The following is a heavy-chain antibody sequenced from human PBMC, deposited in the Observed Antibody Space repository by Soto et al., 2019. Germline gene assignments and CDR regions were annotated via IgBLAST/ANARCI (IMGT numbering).Heavy chain of an antibody. Sequence: QLQLQESGPGLVKPSETLSLTCSVSGGSISSTNHYWVWIRQPPGKGLEWIGDIYYSVMTLYNPSLKSRVTLSVSTSRNQLSLELRSVTATDTAVYFCASHGYYYDSTGYYYFIWGQGTLVTVSS. J-gene: IGHJ4*02. D-gene: IGHD3-22*01. V-gene: IGHV4-39*01. CDR2: IYYSVMT. CDR1: GGSISSTNHY. CDR3: ASHGYYYDSTGYYYFI.